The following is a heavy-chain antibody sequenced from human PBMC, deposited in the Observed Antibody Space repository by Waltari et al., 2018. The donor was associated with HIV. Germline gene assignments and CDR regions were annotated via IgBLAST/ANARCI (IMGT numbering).Heavy chain of an antibody. J-gene: IGHJ4*02. V-gene: IGHV4-39*01. CDR3: ARLLLRSRFDY. D-gene: IGHD2-15*01. CDR2: IYYSGST. Sequence: QLQLQESGPGLVKPSETLSLTCTVSGGSISSSSYYWGWIRQPPGKGLELLGSIYYSGSTYYNPSLKSRVTISVDTSKNQFSLKLSSVTAADTAVYYCARLLLRSRFDYWGQGTLVTVSS. CDR1: GGSISSSSYY.